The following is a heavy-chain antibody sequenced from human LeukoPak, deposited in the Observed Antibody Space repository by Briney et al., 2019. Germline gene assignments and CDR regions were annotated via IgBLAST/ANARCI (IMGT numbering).Heavy chain of an antibody. CDR3: ARGRYCSADICSGGDAFDI. Sequence: PSETLSLTCTVSGGSTKNYYWSWIRQPPGKGLEWIGRIYTRGSTNYNPSLKSRVSMSVDTPENQLSLKLSSVSAADTAVYYCARGRYCSADICSGGDAFDIWGQGTMVSVSS. V-gene: IGHV4-4*07. CDR2: IYTRGST. CDR1: GGSTKNYY. J-gene: IGHJ3*02. D-gene: IGHD2-15*01.